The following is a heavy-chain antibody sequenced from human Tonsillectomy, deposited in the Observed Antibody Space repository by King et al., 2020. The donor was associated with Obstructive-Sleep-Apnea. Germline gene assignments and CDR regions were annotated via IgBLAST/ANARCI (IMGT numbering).Heavy chain of an antibody. CDR2: ISGSGGST. J-gene: IGHJ6*02. CDR3: AKAARNYGYYYYYGLDV. CDR1: GFTFSSYD. Sequence: VQLVESGGGLVQPGGSLRLSCAASGFTFSSYDMTWVRQAPGKGLEWVSVISGSGGSTYYADSVKGRFTISRDNSKNTLYLQMNSLGAEDTAVYYCAKAARNYGYYYYYGLDVWGPGTTVTVSS. D-gene: IGHD3-16*01. V-gene: IGHV3-23*04.